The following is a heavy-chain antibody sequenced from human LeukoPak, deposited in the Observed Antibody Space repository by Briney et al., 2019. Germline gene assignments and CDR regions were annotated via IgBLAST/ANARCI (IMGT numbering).Heavy chain of an antibody. J-gene: IGHJ6*02. CDR1: GFTFSDYY. D-gene: IGHD3-10*01. CDR2: ISSSGSTI. CDR3: ARNGRVRGVSLYYGMDV. Sequence: GGSLRLSCAASGFTFSDYYMSWIRQAPGKGLEWVSYISSSGSTICYADSVKGRFTISRDNAKNSPYLQMNSLRAEDTAVYYCARNGRVRGVSLYYGMDVWGQGTTVTVSS. V-gene: IGHV3-11*01.